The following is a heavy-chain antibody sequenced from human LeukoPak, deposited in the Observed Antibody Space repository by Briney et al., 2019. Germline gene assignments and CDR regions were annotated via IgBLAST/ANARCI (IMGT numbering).Heavy chain of an antibody. V-gene: IGHV3-64*01. CDR2: ISATGGST. D-gene: IGHD4-17*01. J-gene: IGHJ3*02. Sequence: PGGSLRLSCAASPLTFSTHIMHSVRQDPALHLQYVSAISATGGSTYYANSVKSRFTISRDNSKNTLYLQMGSLRAADMGGYYCARPGDYLGAFDIWGQGTMVTVSS. CDR1: PLTFSTHI. CDR3: ARPGDYLGAFDI.